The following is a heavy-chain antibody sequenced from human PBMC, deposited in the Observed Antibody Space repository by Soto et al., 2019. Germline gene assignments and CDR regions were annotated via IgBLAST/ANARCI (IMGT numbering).Heavy chain of an antibody. J-gene: IGHJ5*02. CDR1: GDSISRGGYY. CDR2: IYHSGST. CDR3: ARDGAGAYGLGWFDP. V-gene: IGHV4-31*03. D-gene: IGHD2-21*01. Sequence: HVQLQESGPGLVKPSQTLSLTCTVSGDSISRGGYYWNWIRQHPRKGLEWIGYIYHSGSTNYNPSLKGRVTISVDTSKNQLSLELSNVTAADTAVYYCARDGAGAYGLGWFDPWGQGILVNVSS.